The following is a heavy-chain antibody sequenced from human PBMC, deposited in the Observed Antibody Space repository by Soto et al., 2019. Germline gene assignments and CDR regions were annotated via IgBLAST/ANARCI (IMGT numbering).Heavy chain of an antibody. V-gene: IGHV1-18*01. J-gene: IGHJ4*02. D-gene: IGHD2-21*02. Sequence: ASVKVSCKASGYTFTSSGISWVRQAPGQGLEWMGWISTDNGNTNYAQHLQGRVSMTTDTSTSTAYMVLRSLRSDDTAIYYFARGGHVVVVTAALDYWGQGTLVTVSS. CDR2: ISTDNGNT. CDR1: GYTFTSSG. CDR3: ARGGHVVVVTAALDY.